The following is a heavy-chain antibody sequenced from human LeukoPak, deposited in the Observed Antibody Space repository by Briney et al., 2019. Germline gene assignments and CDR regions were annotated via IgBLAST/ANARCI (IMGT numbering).Heavy chain of an antibody. CDR3: ARAPLGYCSGGSCYGWFDP. D-gene: IGHD2-15*01. V-gene: IGHV4-4*02. CDR2: IYHSGST. CDR1: GGSISSSSW. Sequence: PSETLSLTCAVSGGSISSSSWWSWVRQPPGKGLEWIGEIYHSGSTNYNPSLKSRVTISVDKSKNQFSLKLSSVTAADTAVYYCARAPLGYCSGGSCYGWFDPWGQGTLVTVSS. J-gene: IGHJ5*02.